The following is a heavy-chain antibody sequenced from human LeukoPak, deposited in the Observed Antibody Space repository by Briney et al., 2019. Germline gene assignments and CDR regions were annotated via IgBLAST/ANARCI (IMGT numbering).Heavy chain of an antibody. CDR3: ARGLYYDFWSGYYNWFDP. CDR1: GYTFTSYD. V-gene: IGHV1-8*03. CDR2: MNPNGGNT. D-gene: IGHD3-3*01. J-gene: IGHJ5*02. Sequence: ASVKVSCKASGYTFTSYDINWVRQATGQGLEWMGWMNPNGGNTGYAQKFQGRVTITRNTSISTAYMELSSLRSEDTAVYYCARGLYYDFWSGYYNWFDPWGQGTLVTVSS.